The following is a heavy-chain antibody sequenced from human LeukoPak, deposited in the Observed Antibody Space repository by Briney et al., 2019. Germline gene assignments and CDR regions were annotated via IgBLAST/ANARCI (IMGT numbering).Heavy chain of an antibody. CDR2: IYYSGST. CDR1: GGSFSSSSYY. Sequence: PSETLSLTCSVSGGSFSSSSYYWGWIRQPPGKGLEWIGSIYYSGSTNYNPSLKSRVTISVDTSKNQFSLKLSSVTAADTAVYYCATLVVGDSGYVSIDYWGQGTLVTVSS. D-gene: IGHD5-12*01. V-gene: IGHV4-39*07. J-gene: IGHJ4*02. CDR3: ATLVVGDSGYVSIDY.